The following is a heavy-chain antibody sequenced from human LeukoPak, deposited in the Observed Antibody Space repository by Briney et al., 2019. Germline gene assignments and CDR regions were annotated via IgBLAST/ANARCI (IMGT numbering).Heavy chain of an antibody. J-gene: IGHJ4*02. Sequence: GGSLRLSCAASGFNVRSNYMSWVRQVPGKGLEWVSVIYSGGDTYYADPVKGRFTVSRDNNKNTLFLQMNSLKAEDTAIYYCARQGKGSYNSAWYAFHYWGQGTPVTVSS. CDR1: GFNVRSNY. D-gene: IGHD6-19*01. CDR2: IYSGGDT. V-gene: IGHV3-53*01. CDR3: ARQGKGSYNSAWYAFHY.